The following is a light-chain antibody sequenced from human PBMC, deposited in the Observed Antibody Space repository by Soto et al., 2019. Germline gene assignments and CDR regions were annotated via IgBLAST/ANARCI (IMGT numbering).Light chain of an antibody. V-gene: IGLV1-40*01. CDR1: SSNIGAGYD. CDR2: GNS. Sequence: QSVLTQPPSVSGAPGQRVTISCTGRSSNIGAGYDVHWYQQLPGTAPKLLIYGNSNRPSGVPDRFSGSKSGTSASLAITGLQAEDEADYYCQSYDSSLSGYVVFGGGTKPAVL. J-gene: IGLJ2*01. CDR3: QSYDSSLSGYVV.